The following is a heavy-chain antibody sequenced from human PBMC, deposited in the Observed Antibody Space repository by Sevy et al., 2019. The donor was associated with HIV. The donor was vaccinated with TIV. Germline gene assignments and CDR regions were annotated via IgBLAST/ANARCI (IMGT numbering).Heavy chain of an antibody. CDR3: ARGTYYYDSSGLPRDWFDP. CDR2: IYTSGST. Sequence: SETLSLTCTVSGGSISSYYWSWIRQPAGKGLEWIGRIYTSGSTNYNPSLKSRVTMSVDTSKNQFSRKLSSVTAADTAVYYCARGTYYYDSSGLPRDWFDPWGQGTLVTVSS. D-gene: IGHD3-22*01. CDR1: GGSISSYY. V-gene: IGHV4-4*07. J-gene: IGHJ5*02.